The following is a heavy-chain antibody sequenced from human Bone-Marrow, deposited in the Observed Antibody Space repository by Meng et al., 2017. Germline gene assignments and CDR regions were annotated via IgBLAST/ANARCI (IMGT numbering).Heavy chain of an antibody. V-gene: IGHV4-39*07. CDR2: IYYSGST. CDR3: ARGRREVGVVVVITDFSWFPYYFDY. J-gene: IGHJ4*02. Sequence: GSLRLSCTVSGGSISSSSYYWGWIRQPPGKRLEWIGSIYYSGSTYYNPSLKSRVTISVDTSKNQFSLKLSSVTAADTAVYYCARGRREVGVVVVITDFSWFPYYFDYWGQGTLVTVSS. CDR1: GGSISSSSYY. D-gene: IGHD3-22*01.